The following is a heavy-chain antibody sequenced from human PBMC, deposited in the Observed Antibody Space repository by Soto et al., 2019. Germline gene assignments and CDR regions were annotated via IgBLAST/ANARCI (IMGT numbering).Heavy chain of an antibody. V-gene: IGHV1-2*02. D-gene: IGHD3-10*02. J-gene: IGHJ6*02. CDR2: INPKFGDT. CDR1: GYTFTAYH. Sequence: QVQLVQSGAEVKEPGDSVRVSCEASGYTFTAYHIHWVRQAPGQGLEWMGWINPKFGDTTYAQDFQVRVSMTRDMSISTVYMELSRLTSDDTPIYYCARNMDYYYGRGSGNGHGVWGQGTTVSVFS. CDR3: ARNMDYYYGRGSGNGHGV.